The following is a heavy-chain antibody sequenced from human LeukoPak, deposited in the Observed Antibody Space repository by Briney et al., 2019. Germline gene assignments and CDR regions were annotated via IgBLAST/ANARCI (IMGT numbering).Heavy chain of an antibody. J-gene: IGHJ4*02. D-gene: IGHD3-22*01. CDR1: DGSFSGYY. CDR3: ARASFSYDINGWVPFDY. V-gene: IGHV4-34*01. CDR2: INHSGST. Sequence: SETLSLTCAVYDGSFSGYYWSWIRQPPGKGLEWIGEINHSGSTNYDPSLKSRVTISGDTSKNQFSLRLSSVTAADTAVYYCARASFSYDINGWVPFDYWGQGTLVTVSS.